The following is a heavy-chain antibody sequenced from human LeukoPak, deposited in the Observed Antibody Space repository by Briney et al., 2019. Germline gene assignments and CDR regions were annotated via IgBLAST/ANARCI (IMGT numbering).Heavy chain of an antibody. D-gene: IGHD6-13*01. CDR2: MNLSGST. V-gene: IGHV4-34*01. CDR1: GGSFSGYY. CDR3: ARGDRRQQLVQEPANFDY. J-gene: IGHJ4*02. Sequence: PSETLSLTCAVSGGSFSGYYWSWSCQPPRQGLGLRWEMNLSGSTNYNPSLKSRVTISVDTSKNQFSLKLSSVTAADTAVYYCARGDRRQQLVQEPANFDYWGQGTLVTVSS.